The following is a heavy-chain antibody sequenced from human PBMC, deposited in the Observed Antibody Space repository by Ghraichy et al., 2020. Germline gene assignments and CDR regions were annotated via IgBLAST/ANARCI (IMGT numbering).Heavy chain of an antibody. CDR3: AREILVGSYWARGAFDI. CDR1: GGSISSYY. Sequence: GSLRLSCTVSGGSISSYYWSWIRQPPGKGLEWIGYIYYSGSTNYNPSLKSRVTISVDTSKNQFSLKLSSVTAADTAVYYCAREILVGSYWARGAFDIWGQGTMVTVSS. V-gene: IGHV4-59*01. CDR2: IYYSGST. D-gene: IGHD1-26*01. J-gene: IGHJ3*02.